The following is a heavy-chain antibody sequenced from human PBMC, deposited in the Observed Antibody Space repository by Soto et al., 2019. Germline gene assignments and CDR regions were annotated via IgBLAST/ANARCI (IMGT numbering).Heavy chain of an antibody. CDR3: PRDNRTVDCSSTSCRWPYYYYGMDV. V-gene: IGHV1-18*01. J-gene: IGHJ6*02. CDR2: ISAYNGNS. CDR1: GYTFTSYG. D-gene: IGHD2-2*01. Sequence: ASVKVSCKASGYTFTSYGISWVRQAPGQGLEWMGWISAYNGNSNYAQKLQGRVTMTTDTSKGTGYMELRSLRSDDTAVYYCPRDNRTVDCSSTSCRWPYYYYGMDVWGQGTTVTVSS.